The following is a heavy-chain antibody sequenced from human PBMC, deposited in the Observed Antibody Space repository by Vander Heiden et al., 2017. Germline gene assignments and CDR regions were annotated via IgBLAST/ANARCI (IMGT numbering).Heavy chain of an antibody. J-gene: IGHJ4*02. CDR2: IKSKTDGGTT. Sequence: EVQLVESGGGLVKPGGSLRLSCAASGFTFSNAWMSWVRQAPGKGLEWVGRIKSKTDGGTTDYAAPVTGRFTISRDDSKNTLYLQMNSLKTEDTAVYYCTTEMYYDILTGYSLFDYWGQGTLVTVSS. CDR1: GFTFSNAW. D-gene: IGHD3-9*01. CDR3: TTEMYYDILTGYSLFDY. V-gene: IGHV3-15*01.